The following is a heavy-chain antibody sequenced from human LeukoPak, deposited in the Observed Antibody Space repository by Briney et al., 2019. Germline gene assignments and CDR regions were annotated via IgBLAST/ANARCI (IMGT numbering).Heavy chain of an antibody. J-gene: IGHJ4*02. CDR2: ISSSGST. Sequence: PSETLSLTCTVSGASISSYYWSWIRQPPGKGLQWIGYISSSGSTNYNPSLKSRVTISADTSKNPVSLTLSSVAAADTAVYYCARHPELYFFDYWGQGALVTVSS. CDR1: GASISSYY. V-gene: IGHV4-59*08. CDR3: ARHPELYFFDY. D-gene: IGHD3-10*01.